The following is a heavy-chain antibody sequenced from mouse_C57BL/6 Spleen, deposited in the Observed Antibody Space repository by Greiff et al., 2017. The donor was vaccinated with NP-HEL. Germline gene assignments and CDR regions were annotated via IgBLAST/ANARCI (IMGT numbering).Heavy chain of an antibody. Sequence: EVKLVESVAELVRPGASVKLSCTASGFNIKNTYMHWVKQRPEQGLEWIGRIDPANGNTKYAPKFQGKATITADTSSNTAYLQLSSLTSEDTAIYYCARDANGPRWYFDVWGTGTTVTVSS. CDR3: ARDANGPRWYFDV. V-gene: IGHV14-3*01. J-gene: IGHJ1*03. D-gene: IGHD1-1*02. CDR1: GFNIKNTY. CDR2: IDPANGNT.